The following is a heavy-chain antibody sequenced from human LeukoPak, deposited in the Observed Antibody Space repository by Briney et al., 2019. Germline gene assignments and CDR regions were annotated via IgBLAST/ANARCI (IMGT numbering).Heavy chain of an antibody. CDR1: GFTFSMHE. D-gene: IGHD3-22*01. J-gene: IGHJ6*02. CDR3: ARLSITMRHWDV. Sequence: GGSLRLSCAASGFTFSMHEMHWVRQPTGKGLEWVSVIGVTGDTYYSASVKGRFLISRESAKNSVDLQMNSLSPGDTAVYYCARLSITMRHWDVWGQGTTVTVSS. V-gene: IGHV3-13*01. CDR2: IGVTGDT.